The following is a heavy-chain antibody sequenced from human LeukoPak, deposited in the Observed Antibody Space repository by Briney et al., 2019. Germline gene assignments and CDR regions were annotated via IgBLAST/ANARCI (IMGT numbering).Heavy chain of an antibody. CDR2: INHSGST. D-gene: IGHD6-13*01. J-gene: IGHJ4*02. Sequence: SETLSLTCAVYGGSFSGYYWSWIRQPPGKGLEWIGEINHSGSTNYNPSLKSRVTISVDTSKNQFSLKLSSVTAAATAVYYCARTIAAAYAFDYWGQGTLVTVSS. CDR1: GGSFSGYY. V-gene: IGHV4-34*01. CDR3: ARTIAAAYAFDY.